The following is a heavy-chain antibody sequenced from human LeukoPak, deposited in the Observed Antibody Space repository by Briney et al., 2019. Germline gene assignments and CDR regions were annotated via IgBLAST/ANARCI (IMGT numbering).Heavy chain of an antibody. Sequence: SDTLSLTCTVSGGSISGYYWSWIRQSPGKGLEWIGYSDYSGGTNYNPSLKSRVTISVDRSKNQFSLKLSPVTAADTAVYYCARYNWNDVQALFDYWGQGTLVTVSS. CDR2: SDYSGGT. J-gene: IGHJ4*02. CDR3: ARYNWNDVQALFDY. V-gene: IGHV4-59*07. D-gene: IGHD1-1*01. CDR1: GGSISGYY.